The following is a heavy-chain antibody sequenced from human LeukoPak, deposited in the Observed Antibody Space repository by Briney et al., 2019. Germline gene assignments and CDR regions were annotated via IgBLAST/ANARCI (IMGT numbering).Heavy chain of an antibody. D-gene: IGHD5-18*01. CDR1: GFTVNNNY. Sequence: GGSLRLSCAASGFTVNNNYMSWVRQAPGKGLEWVSVIYSGDIAYYADSVKGRFTISRDNSKNTLYLQMNSLRAEDTAVYYCARGSGYNYGFPDYWGQGTLVTVSS. CDR3: ARGSGYNYGFPDY. V-gene: IGHV3-53*01. J-gene: IGHJ4*02. CDR2: IYSGDIA.